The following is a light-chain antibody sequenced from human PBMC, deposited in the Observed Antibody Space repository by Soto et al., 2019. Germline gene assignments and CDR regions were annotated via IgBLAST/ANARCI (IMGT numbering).Light chain of an antibody. Sequence: EIVLTQSPGTLCLSPVEISTLWLRTSQRVSSRFLAWYQQKAGQAPRLLIYAASSRATGIPDRFSGSGSGTDFTLTISRLEPEDFAVYYCQQYGVSLFSFGPATTVDIK. J-gene: IGKJ3*01. V-gene: IGKV3-20*01. CDR1: QRVSSRF. CDR3: QQYGVSLFS. CDR2: AAS.